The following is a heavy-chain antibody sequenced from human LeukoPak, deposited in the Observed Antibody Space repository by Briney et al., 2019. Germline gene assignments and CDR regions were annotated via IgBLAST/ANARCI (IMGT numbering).Heavy chain of an antibody. CDR2: IFYTGSA. CDR3: ARKGSTKASSDWLDP. Sequence: PSETLSLTRTVSGGSISNNIYYWGWIRQPPGKGLEWIGNIFYTGSAYYNPSLRSRVSISLDASRNQFSLKVISVTAADTGLYYCARKGSTKASSDWLDPWGQGTLVTVSS. CDR1: GGSISNNIYY. V-gene: IGHV4-39*01. D-gene: IGHD6-6*01. J-gene: IGHJ5*02.